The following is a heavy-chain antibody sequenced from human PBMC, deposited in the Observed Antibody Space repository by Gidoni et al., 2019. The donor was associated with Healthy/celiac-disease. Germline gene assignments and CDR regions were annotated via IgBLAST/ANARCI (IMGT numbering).Heavy chain of an antibody. Sequence: EVQLVESGGGLVQPGGSLRLSCAASGFTFSSYWMSWVRQAPGKGLEWVANIKQDGSEKYYVDSVKGRFTISRDNAKNSLYLQMNSLRAEDTAVYYCARVGWYSSGWYLGCFFDYWGQGTLVTVSS. CDR2: IKQDGSEK. V-gene: IGHV3-7*01. CDR3: ARVGWYSSGWYLGCFFDY. CDR1: GFTFSSYW. J-gene: IGHJ4*02. D-gene: IGHD6-19*01.